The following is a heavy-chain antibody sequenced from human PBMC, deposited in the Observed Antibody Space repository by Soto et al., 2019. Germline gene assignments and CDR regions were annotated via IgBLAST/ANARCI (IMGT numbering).Heavy chain of an antibody. D-gene: IGHD3-3*01. CDR2: INPNGGTI. Sequence: ASVKVSCKASGYTFTSYYMHWVRQAPGQGLEWMGIINPNGGTIIYARKFQGRVTMTRDTSRTTVYMELSSLRSDDTAVYFCAREWRGAEGFDPWGQ. J-gene: IGHJ3*01. CDR3: AREWRGAEGFDP. CDR1: GYTFTSYY. V-gene: IGHV1-46*01.